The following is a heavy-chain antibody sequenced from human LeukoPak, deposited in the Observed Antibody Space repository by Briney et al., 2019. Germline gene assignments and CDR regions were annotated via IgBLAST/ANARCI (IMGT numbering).Heavy chain of an antibody. V-gene: IGHV3-21*01. CDR1: GFTFSSYS. D-gene: IGHD6-19*01. J-gene: IGHJ4*02. Sequence: GGSLRLSCAASGFTFSSYSMNWVRQAPGKGLEWVSSISSSSSYIYYADSVKGRFTISRDNAKNSLYLQMNSLRAEDTAVYYCARDRGSGWYGNEYYFDYWGQGTLVTVSS. CDR3: ARDRGSGWYGNEYYFDY. CDR2: ISSSSSYI.